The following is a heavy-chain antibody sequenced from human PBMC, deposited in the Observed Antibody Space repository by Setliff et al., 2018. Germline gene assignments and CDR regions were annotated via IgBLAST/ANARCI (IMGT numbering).Heavy chain of an antibody. CDR1: GFTFSDYS. J-gene: IGHJ3*02. D-gene: IGHD3-22*01. CDR2: ISSASRTI. Sequence: GGSLRLSCAASGFTFSDYSVNWVRQAPGKGLQWVSYISSASRTIHYADSVKGRFSISRENAMNSLYLQMNSLRADDTAVYYCARQRYYDTTGKAFDIWGQGTMVTVSS. CDR3: ARQRYYDTTGKAFDI. V-gene: IGHV3-48*04.